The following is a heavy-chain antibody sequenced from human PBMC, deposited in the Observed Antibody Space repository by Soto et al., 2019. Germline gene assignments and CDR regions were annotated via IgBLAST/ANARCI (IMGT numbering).Heavy chain of an antibody. D-gene: IGHD3-10*01. V-gene: IGHV1-69*04. CDR3: ATSYGSGYRAFDF. CDR2: VNPILSMS. J-gene: IGHJ4*02. CDR1: GDTFNFYS. Sequence: QVQLVQSGAEVKRPGSSVKVSCKASGDTFNFYSINWVRQAPGLGLEWMGRVNPILSMSNYAQRFQGRVRMTADKSTRTAYMERSGLRSEDTAIYYCATSYGSGYRAFDFWGQGALVTVSS.